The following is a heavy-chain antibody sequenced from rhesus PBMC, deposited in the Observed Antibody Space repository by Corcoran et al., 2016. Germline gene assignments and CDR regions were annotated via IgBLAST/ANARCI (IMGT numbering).Heavy chain of an antibody. CDR1: GFTLSRYY. CDR2: INTGGGST. Sequence: EVQLVESGGGLVQPGGSLRLSCTGSGFTLSRYYMYWVRQAPGKGLEWVSAINTGGGSTWYTDSVKGRFTISKENAKNTLYLQMDSLRAEDTAVYYCAKDPFTVAKPVYWGQGVVVTVSS. CDR3: AKDPFTVAKPVY. D-gene: IGHD4-29*01. J-gene: IGHJ4*01. V-gene: IGHV3-8*01.